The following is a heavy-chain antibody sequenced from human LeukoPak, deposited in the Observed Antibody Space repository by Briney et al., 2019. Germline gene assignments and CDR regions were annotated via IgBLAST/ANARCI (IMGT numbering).Heavy chain of an antibody. J-gene: IGHJ4*02. CDR2: ISAYNGNT. CDR1: GGTFSSYA. Sequence: ASVKVSCEASGGTFSSYAISWVRQAPGQGLEWMGWISAYNGNTNYAQKLQGRVTMTTDTSTSTAYMELRSLRSDDTAVYYCARGFDIVGATTPLGYWGQGTLVTVSS. V-gene: IGHV1-18*01. D-gene: IGHD1-26*01. CDR3: ARGFDIVGATTPLGY.